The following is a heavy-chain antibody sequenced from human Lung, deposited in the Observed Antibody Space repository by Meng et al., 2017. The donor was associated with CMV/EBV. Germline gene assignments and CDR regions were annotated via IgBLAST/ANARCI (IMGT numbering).Heavy chain of an antibody. J-gene: IGHJ4*02. CDR2: IRDKAATYST. V-gene: IGHV3-72*01. Sequence: SCAASGFYFSDNYLDWFRQAPGKGLECVGRIRDKAATYSTEYAASVRGRFTISRDDSKNSLYLQMNSLKIEDTAVYYCVKDFLGAGDFWGQGTPVTVSS. D-gene: IGHD2-15*01. CDR3: VKDFLGAGDF. CDR1: GFYFSDNY.